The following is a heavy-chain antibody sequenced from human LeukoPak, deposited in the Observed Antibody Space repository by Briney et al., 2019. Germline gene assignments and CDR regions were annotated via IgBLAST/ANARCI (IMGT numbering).Heavy chain of an antibody. CDR2: VSYDGSNK. Sequence: GGSLRLSCAASGFTFSSYAMHWVRQAPGKGLEWVAVVSYDGSNKYYADSVKGRFTISRDNSKNTVFMEMNSLKPEDTALYYCARSEHIVVVTSTPASYWGQGTLVTVSS. CDR3: ARSEHIVVVTSTPASY. CDR1: GFTFSSYA. J-gene: IGHJ4*02. V-gene: IGHV3-30-3*01. D-gene: IGHD2-21*02.